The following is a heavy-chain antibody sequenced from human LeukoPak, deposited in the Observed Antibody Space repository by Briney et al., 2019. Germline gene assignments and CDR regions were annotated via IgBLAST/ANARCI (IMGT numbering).Heavy chain of an antibody. D-gene: IGHD5-12*01. V-gene: IGHV4-59*08. CDR1: GGSISSYF. CDR2: IYSDDGTT. J-gene: IGHJ4*02. CDR3: ARNGVHGYSGLDY. Sequence: SETLSLTCTVSGGSISSYFWSWIRQPPGKGLEWLGYIYSDDGTTKYNPSLKSRVTISADTSKNQFSLKLTSVTAADTAAYYCARNGVHGYSGLDYWGQGTLVTVSS.